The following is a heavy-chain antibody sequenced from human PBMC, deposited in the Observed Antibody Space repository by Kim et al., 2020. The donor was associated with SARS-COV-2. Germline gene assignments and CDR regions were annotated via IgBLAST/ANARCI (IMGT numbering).Heavy chain of an antibody. Sequence: AQKLQGRVTITTDTSTSTAYMELRSLRSDDTAVYYCARAQYSGYAYYFDYWGQGTLVTVSS. D-gene: IGHD5-12*01. J-gene: IGHJ4*02. CDR3: ARAQYSGYAYYFDY. V-gene: IGHV1-18*01.